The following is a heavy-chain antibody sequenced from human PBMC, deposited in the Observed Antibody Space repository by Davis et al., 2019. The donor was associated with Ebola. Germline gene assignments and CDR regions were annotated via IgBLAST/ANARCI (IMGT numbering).Heavy chain of an antibody. D-gene: IGHD4-17*01. J-gene: IGHJ6*02. CDR2: ISAYNGNT. Sequence: AASVKVSCKASGYTFTSYGISWVRQAPGQGLEWMGWISAYNGNTNYAQKLQGRVTMTTDTSTSTAYMELRSLRSDDTAVYYCARGGEYGDLYYYGMDVWGQGTTVTVSS. CDR3: ARGGEYGDLYYYGMDV. CDR1: GYTFTSYG. V-gene: IGHV1-18*01.